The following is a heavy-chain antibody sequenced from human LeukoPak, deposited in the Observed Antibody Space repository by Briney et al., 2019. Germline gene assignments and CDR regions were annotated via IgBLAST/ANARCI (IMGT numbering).Heavy chain of an antibody. J-gene: IGHJ4*02. CDR2: IYSGGST. CDR1: GFTVSSNY. CDR3: ARAMYSSSRTFDY. Sequence: PGGSLRLSCAASGFTVSSNYMSWVRQAPGKGLEWVSVIYSGGSTYYADSVKGRFTISRDNSKNTLYLQMNSLRVEDTAVYYCARAMYSSSRTFDYWGQGTLVTVSS. D-gene: IGHD6-13*01. V-gene: IGHV3-66*02.